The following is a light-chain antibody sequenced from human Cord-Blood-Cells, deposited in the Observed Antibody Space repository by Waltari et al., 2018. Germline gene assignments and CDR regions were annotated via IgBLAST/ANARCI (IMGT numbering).Light chain of an antibody. V-gene: IGLV3-1*01. CDR1: KLGDKY. CDR3: QAWDSSTYV. J-gene: IGLJ1*01. CDR2: QDS. Sequence: SYELTQPPSVSVSPEQTASITCSGDKLGDKYACWYQQKPGQSPVRVSYQDSKRPSGIPERFSGSNSGNTATLTISGTQAMDEADYYCQAWDSSTYVFGTGTKVTVL.